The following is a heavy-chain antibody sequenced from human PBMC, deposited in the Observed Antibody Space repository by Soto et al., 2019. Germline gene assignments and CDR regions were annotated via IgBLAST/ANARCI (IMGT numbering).Heavy chain of an antibody. J-gene: IGHJ4*02. CDR1: GFTFRSYV. V-gene: IGHV3-33*05. Sequence: QVQLVESGGGVVQPGTSLRLSCVGSGFTFRSYVIHWVRQAPGKGLEWVALTSYDGSNNFYGDSVKGRFTISRDNSRNTVELQMDSLRLKDMSLYYCARWGTTGGLDVWGQGTLVSVSS. CDR3: ARWGTTGGLDV. D-gene: IGHD3-16*01. CDR2: TSYDGSNN.